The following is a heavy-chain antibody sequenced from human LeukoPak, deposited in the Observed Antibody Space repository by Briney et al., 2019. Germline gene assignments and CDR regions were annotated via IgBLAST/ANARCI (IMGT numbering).Heavy chain of an antibody. CDR3: AHHNWNYDYFDY. J-gene: IGHJ4*02. CDR1: GFSLSTSGVG. CDR2: IYWDDDK. V-gene: IGHV2-5*02. Sequence: GSGPTLVKPTQTLTLNCTFSGFSLSTSGVGVGWIRQPPGKALEWLALIYWDDDKRYSPSLKSRLTITKDTSKNQVVLTMTNMDPVDTATYYCAHHNWNYDYFDYWGQGTLVTGSS. D-gene: IGHD1-7*01.